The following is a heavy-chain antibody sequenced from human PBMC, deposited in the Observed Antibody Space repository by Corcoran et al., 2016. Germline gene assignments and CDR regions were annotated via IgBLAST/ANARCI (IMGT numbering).Heavy chain of an antibody. CDR3: ARQRGGYCSGGSCYRTAEYFQH. CDR2: TYPGDSDT. J-gene: IGHJ1*01. V-gene: IGHV5-51*01. Sequence: EVQLVQSGAEVKKPGESLKISCKGSGYSFTSYWIGWVRQMPGKGLEWMGITYPGDSDTRYSPSFQGQVTISADKSISTAYLQWSSLKASDTALYYCARQRGGYCSGGSCYRTAEYFQHWGQGTLVTVSS. D-gene: IGHD2-15*01. CDR1: GYSFTSYW.